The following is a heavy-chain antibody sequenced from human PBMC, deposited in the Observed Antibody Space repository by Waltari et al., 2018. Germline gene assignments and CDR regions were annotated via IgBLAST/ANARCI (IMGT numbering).Heavy chain of an antibody. CDR2: INHSGST. CDR1: GGSFSGSY. CDR3: ARALTTVTDY. V-gene: IGHV4-34*01. J-gene: IGHJ4*02. Sequence: QVQLQQWGAGLLKPSETLSGACAVYGGSFSGSYWSWIRQPPGKGLEWIWEINHSGSTNSNPSLKSRVTISLDTSKNQFSLKLSSVTAADSAVYYCARALTTVTDYWGQGTLVTVSS. D-gene: IGHD4-17*01.